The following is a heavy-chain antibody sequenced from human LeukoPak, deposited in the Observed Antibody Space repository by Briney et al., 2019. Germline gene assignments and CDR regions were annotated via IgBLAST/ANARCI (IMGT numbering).Heavy chain of an antibody. CDR2: INSDGSST. CDR1: GFTFSSYW. Sequence: GGSLRLSCAASGFTFSSYWMHWVRQASGKGLVWVSRINSDGSSTSYADSVKGRFTISRDNAKNTLYLQMNSLRAEDTAVYYCARDDGDYERGESDYWGQGTLVTVSS. J-gene: IGHJ4*02. CDR3: ARDDGDYERGESDY. V-gene: IGHV3-74*01. D-gene: IGHD4-17*01.